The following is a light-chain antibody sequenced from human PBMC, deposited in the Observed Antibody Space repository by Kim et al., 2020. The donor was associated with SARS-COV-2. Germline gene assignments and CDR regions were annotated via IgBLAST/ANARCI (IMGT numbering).Light chain of an antibody. Sequence: SVSPGQTASITCSGDKLGDKYACWYQQKPGQSPVLVIYQDIKRPSGIPERFSGSNSGNTATLTISGTQAMDEADYYCQAWDSSTAVFGGGTKLTAL. V-gene: IGLV3-1*01. J-gene: IGLJ2*01. CDR1: KLGDKY. CDR2: QDI. CDR3: QAWDSSTAV.